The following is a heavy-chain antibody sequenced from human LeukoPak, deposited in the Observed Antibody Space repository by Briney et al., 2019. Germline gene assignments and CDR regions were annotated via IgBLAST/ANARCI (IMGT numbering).Heavy chain of an antibody. D-gene: IGHD3-3*01. CDR1: GFTVSSNY. J-gene: IGHJ4*02. CDR2: IYSGGST. Sequence: PGGSLRLSCAASGFTVSSNYMSWVRQAPGKGLEWVSVIYSGGSTYYADSVKGRFTISRDNAKNSLYLQMNSLRAEDTAVYYCARDPFWSGYYTRFYFDYWGQGTLVTVSS. V-gene: IGHV3-53*01. CDR3: ARDPFWSGYYTRFYFDY.